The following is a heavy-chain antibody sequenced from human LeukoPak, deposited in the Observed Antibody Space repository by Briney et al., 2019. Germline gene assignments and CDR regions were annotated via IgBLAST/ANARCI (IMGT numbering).Heavy chain of an antibody. CDR1: GFTFSGYA. J-gene: IGHJ6*03. CDR2: ISYDGSNK. Sequence: PGGSLRLSCAASGFTFSGYAMHWVRQAPGKGLEWVAVISYDGSNKYYADSVKGRFTISRDNSKNTLYLQMNSLRAEDTAVYYCARGGYQLLWGYYYYMDVWGKGTTVTVSS. CDR3: ARGGYQLLWGYYYYMDV. V-gene: IGHV3-30*04. D-gene: IGHD2-2*01.